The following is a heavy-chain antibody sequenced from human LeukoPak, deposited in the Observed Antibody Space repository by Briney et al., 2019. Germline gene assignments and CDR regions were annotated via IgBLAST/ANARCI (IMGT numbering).Heavy chain of an antibody. CDR2: IYHSGST. V-gene: IGHV4-30-2*01. CDR1: GGSISSDGYS. D-gene: IGHD5-18*01. Sequence: PSQTLYLTCAVSGGSISSDGYSWSWVRQPPGKGLEWIGYIYHSGSTYYNPSLKSRVTISVDRSKNQSSLKLSSVTAADTAVYYCARGGVSVTDAFDIWGQGTMVAVSS. J-gene: IGHJ3*02. CDR3: ARGGVSVTDAFDI.